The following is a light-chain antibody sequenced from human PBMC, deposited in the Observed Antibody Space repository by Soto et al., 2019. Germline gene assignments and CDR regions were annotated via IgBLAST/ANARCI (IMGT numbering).Light chain of an antibody. V-gene: IGKV3D-15*01. Sequence: EIVMTQSPATLSVSPGERVTLSCRASQSVNSNLAWYQQKPGQAPRLLIYGASTRAAGFPARSSGSGSGTEFTLTISSLQSEDFAVYYCQQYNYWPRTFGQGTKLEIK. CDR3: QQYNYWPRT. CDR1: QSVNSN. CDR2: GAS. J-gene: IGKJ2*02.